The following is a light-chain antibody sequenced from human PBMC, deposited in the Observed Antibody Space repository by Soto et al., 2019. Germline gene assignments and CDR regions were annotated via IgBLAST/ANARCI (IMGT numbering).Light chain of an antibody. Sequence: EIVLTQSPGTLSLSPGESTTLSCRASQSVGRNFLAWYQQKPGRAPRLLIHGASYRATGVPDRFSGSGSETDFTLTISRLEPEYVAVYYCHQDAASPLTLGGGTKVEIK. CDR2: GAS. V-gene: IGKV3-20*01. CDR3: HQDAASPLT. CDR1: QSVGRNF. J-gene: IGKJ4*01.